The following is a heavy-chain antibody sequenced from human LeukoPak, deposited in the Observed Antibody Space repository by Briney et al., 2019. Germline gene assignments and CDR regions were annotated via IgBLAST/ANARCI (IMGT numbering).Heavy chain of an antibody. J-gene: IGHJ5*02. V-gene: IGHV4-59*01. Sequence: SETLSLTCAVYGGSFSGYYCSWIRQPPAKGLEWIGYIYYSGSTNYNPSLKSRVTISVDTSKNQFSLKLSSVTAAETAVYYCARSREYYDFWSGLNWFDPWGQGTLVTVSS. D-gene: IGHD3-3*01. CDR1: GGSFSGYY. CDR2: IYYSGST. CDR3: ARSREYYDFWSGLNWFDP.